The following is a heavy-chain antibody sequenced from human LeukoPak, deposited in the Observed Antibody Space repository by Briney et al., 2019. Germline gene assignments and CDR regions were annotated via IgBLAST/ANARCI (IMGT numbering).Heavy chain of an antibody. Sequence: GSLRLSCAASGFTFSDYYMSWIRQAPGKGLEWVSYISSSSSYTNYADSVKGRFTISRDNGKNSLYLQMNSLRAEDTAVYYCARDLEAVAGYFDYWGQGTLVTVSS. J-gene: IGHJ4*02. CDR1: GFTFSDYY. V-gene: IGHV3-11*06. CDR3: ARDLEAVAGYFDY. D-gene: IGHD6-19*01. CDR2: ISSSSSYT.